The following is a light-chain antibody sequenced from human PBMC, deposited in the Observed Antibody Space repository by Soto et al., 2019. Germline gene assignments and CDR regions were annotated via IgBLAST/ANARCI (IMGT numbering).Light chain of an antibody. CDR3: NSYRTVRTYV. Sequence: QSALTQPASVSGSPGQSITIACTGTSSDIGGYNFVSWYQQHPGKAPKLLIYDVGNRPSGVSNRFSGSKSSNTASLTISGLQAEDEAHYYCNSYRTVRTYVFGAGTKVTFL. CDR2: DVG. V-gene: IGLV2-14*01. CDR1: SSDIGGYNF. J-gene: IGLJ1*01.